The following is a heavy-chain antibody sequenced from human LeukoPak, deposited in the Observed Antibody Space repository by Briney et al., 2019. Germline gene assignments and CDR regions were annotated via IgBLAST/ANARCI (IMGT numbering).Heavy chain of an antibody. Sequence: GGSLRLSCAASGFTFSSYAMSWVRQAPGKGLEWVSAISGSGGSTYYADSVQGRVTISRDNSNDTLYLQMNSLRTEDRAVYYCTKDALRYFASLLYFGTFDYWGQGTLVTVSS. CDR3: TKDALRYFASLLYFGTFDY. J-gene: IGHJ4*02. V-gene: IGHV3-23*01. CDR1: GFTFSSYA. D-gene: IGHD3-9*01. CDR2: ISGSGGST.